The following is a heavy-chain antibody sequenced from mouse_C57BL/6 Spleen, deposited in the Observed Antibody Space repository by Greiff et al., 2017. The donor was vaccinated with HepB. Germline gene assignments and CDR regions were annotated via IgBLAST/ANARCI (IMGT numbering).Heavy chain of an antibody. CDR1: GFTFSSYA. D-gene: IGHD1-1*01. J-gene: IGHJ4*01. CDR2: ISSGGDYI. Sequence: EVNVVESGEGLVKPGGSLKLSCAASGFTFSSYAMSWVRQTPEKRLEWVAYISSGGDYIYYADTVKGRFTISRDNARNTLYLQMSSLKSEDTAMYYCTRDAVVAYYYAMDYWGQGTSVTVSS. V-gene: IGHV5-9-1*02. CDR3: TRDAVVAYYYAMDY.